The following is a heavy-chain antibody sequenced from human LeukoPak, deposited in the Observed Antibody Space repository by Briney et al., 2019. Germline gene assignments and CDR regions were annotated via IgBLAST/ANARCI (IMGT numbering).Heavy chain of an antibody. CDR3: AKDSYSKGDF. CDR2: ISSSGSTI. D-gene: IGHD6-13*01. J-gene: IGHJ4*02. V-gene: IGHV3-48*04. CDR1: GFTFSSYA. Sequence: PGGSLRLSCAASGFTFSSYAMSWVRQAPGKGLEWVSYISSSGSTIYYADSVKGRFTISRDNAKNSLYLQMNSLRAEDTAVYYCAKDSYSKGDFWGQGVLVTVSS.